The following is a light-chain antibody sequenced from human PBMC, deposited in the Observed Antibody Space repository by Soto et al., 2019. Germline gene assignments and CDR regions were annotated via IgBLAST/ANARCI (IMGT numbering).Light chain of an antibody. CDR2: GAS. CDR3: QQYANSPLT. V-gene: IGKV3-20*01. Sequence: EIVLTQSPGTLPLSPGERATLSCRASQSVSSNYLVWYQQKPGQAPRPLIYGASSRATGIPDRFSGSGSGTDFTLNISRLEPEDFAVYYCQQYANSPLTFGQGTKLEIK. CDR1: QSVSSNY. J-gene: IGKJ2*01.